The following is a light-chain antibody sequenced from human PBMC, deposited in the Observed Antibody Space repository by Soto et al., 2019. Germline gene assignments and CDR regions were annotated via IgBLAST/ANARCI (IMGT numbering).Light chain of an antibody. CDR1: SSDIGGYNY. CDR2: DVS. Sequence: QSALTQPASVSGSPGQSITISCTGTSSDIGGYNYVYWYQQHPGKAPKLMIYDVSNRPSGVSNRFSGSKSGNTASLTISGLQAEDEADYYCSSYTTRSSLDVFGTGTKLTVL. CDR3: SSYTTRSSLDV. V-gene: IGLV2-14*01. J-gene: IGLJ1*01.